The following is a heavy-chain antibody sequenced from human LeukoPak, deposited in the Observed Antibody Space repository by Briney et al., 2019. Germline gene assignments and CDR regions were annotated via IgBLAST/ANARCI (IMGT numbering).Heavy chain of an antibody. CDR3: AHLVVTIDWRSYFDY. CDR1: DFSLSTPGMG. D-gene: IGHD3-9*01. Sequence: SGPTLVKPTQTLTLTCTFSDFSLSTPGMGVGWIRQPPGKALEWLAFIYYNNDKRYSPPLRRRLTITRDTSKNQVVLAMTNMDPVDTATYYCAHLVVTIDWRSYFDYWGQGALVTVSS. J-gene: IGHJ4*02. CDR2: IYYNNDK. V-gene: IGHV2-5*01.